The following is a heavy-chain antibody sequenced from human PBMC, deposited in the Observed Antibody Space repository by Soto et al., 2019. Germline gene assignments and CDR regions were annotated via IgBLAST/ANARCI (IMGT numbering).Heavy chain of an antibody. J-gene: IGHJ4*02. CDR1: GDSISSGYY. D-gene: IGHD3-22*01. V-gene: IGHV4-38-2*02. Sequence: SETLSLTCAVSGDSISSGYYWAWSRQPPGKGLEWIAYIYHSGTTYYNPSLKSRVTISLETSKNQFSLNLNSVTAADTAVYYCARDLRDSSAYALWGQGTLVTVSS. CDR2: IYHSGTT. CDR3: ARDLRDSSAYAL.